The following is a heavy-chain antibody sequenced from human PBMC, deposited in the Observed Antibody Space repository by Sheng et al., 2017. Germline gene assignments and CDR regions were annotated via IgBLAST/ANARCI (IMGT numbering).Heavy chain of an antibody. V-gene: IGHV3-23*04. CDR1: GFTFSSYA. D-gene: IGHD3-3*01. Sequence: EVQLVESGGGLVQPGGSLRLSCAASGFTFSSYAMSWVRQAPGKGLEWVSAISGSGGSTYYADSVKGRFTISRDNSKNTLYLQMNSLRAEDTAVYYCAKDLVTIFGDNPAEYFQHWGQGTLVTVSS. CDR2: ISGSGGST. J-gene: IGHJ1*01. CDR3: AKDLVTIFGDNPAEYFQH.